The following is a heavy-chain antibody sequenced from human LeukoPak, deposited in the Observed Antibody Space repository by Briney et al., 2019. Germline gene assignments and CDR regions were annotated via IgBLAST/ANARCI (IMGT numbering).Heavy chain of an antibody. D-gene: IGHD3-9*01. CDR1: GFTFSSYW. CDR2: IKQDGSEK. Sequence: GGSLRLSCEASGFTFSSYWMSWVRQAPGKGLEWVANIKQDGSEKYYVDSVKGRFTISRDNAKNSLYLQMNSLRAEDTAVYYCARVDRQSNAFDIWGQGTMVTVSS. J-gene: IGHJ3*02. CDR3: ARVDRQSNAFDI. V-gene: IGHV3-7*03.